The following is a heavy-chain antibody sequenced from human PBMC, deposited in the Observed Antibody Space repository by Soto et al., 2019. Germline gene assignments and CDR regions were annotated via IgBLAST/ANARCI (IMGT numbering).Heavy chain of an antibody. J-gene: IGHJ6*02. V-gene: IGHV3-30*18. CDR1: GFTFSSYG. D-gene: IGHD6-19*01. CDR2: ISYDGSNK. Sequence: QVQLVESGGGVVQTGRSLRLSCAASGFTFSSYGMHWVRQAPGKGLEWVAVISYDGSNKYYADSVKGRFTISRDNSKNTLYLQMNSLRAEDTAVYYCAKDGIAVDLYYYYYGVDVWGQGTTVTVSS. CDR3: AKDGIAVDLYYYYYGVDV.